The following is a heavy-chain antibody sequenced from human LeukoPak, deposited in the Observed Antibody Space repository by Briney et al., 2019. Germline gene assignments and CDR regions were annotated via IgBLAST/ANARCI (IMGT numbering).Heavy chain of an antibody. CDR3: ARVSKAANPTSDSPWFDP. CDR1: GFTFSSYS. CDR2: ITSSGYYT. Sequence: PGGSLRLSCAASGFTFSSYSMNWVRQAPGKGLEWVSYITSSGYYTNYGDSVKGRFTMSRDNAKKSLYLQMDSLRAEDTAVYYCARVSKAANPTSDSPWFDPWGQGTLVTVSS. V-gene: IGHV3-21*05. J-gene: IGHJ5*02. D-gene: IGHD2-15*01.